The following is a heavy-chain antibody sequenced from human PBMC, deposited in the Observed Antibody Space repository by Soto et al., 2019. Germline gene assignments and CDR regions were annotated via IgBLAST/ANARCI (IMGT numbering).Heavy chain of an antibody. Sequence: SETLSLTCSVSGDSINNKNWWTWLRQPPGKRLEWIGDIYHTGRSSYNPSLTSRVTMSVDKSKNQFSLTLTSVTAADTAMYYCARGSTTEKVDSWGQGILVTVSS. CDR1: GDSINNKNW. J-gene: IGHJ4*02. CDR3: ARGSTTEKVDS. CDR2: IYHTGRS. V-gene: IGHV4-4*02.